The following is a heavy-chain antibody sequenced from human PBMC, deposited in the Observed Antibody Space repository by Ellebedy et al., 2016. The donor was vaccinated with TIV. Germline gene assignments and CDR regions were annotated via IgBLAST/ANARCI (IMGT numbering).Heavy chain of an antibody. Sequence: GESLKISXAASGFTFSSYSMNWVRQAPGKGLEWVSGISGSGDSTYYADSVKGRFTLSRDNSKNTLYLQMGSLRAEDMAVYYCAREMEGYFDYWGQGTLVTVSS. D-gene: IGHD1-1*01. CDR3: AREMEGYFDY. CDR1: GFTFSSYS. J-gene: IGHJ4*02. V-gene: IGHV3-23*01. CDR2: ISGSGDST.